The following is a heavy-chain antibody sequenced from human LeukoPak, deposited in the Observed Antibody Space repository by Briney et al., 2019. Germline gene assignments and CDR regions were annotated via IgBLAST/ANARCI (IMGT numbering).Heavy chain of an antibody. CDR2: ISYDGSKK. Sequence: PGGSLRLSCAASGFTFSSYAMHWVRQAPGKGLEWVAVISYDGSKKYYADSVKGRFTISRDNSKNTLYPQMNSLRAEDTAVYYCARDPDDYWGQGTLVTVSS. V-gene: IGHV3-30-3*01. D-gene: IGHD1-14*01. CDR3: ARDPDDY. CDR1: GFTFSSYA. J-gene: IGHJ4*02.